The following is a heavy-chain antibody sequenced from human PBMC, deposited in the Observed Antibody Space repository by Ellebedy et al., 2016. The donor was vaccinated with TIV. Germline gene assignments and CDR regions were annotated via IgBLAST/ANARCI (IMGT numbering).Heavy chain of an antibody. V-gene: IGHV3-74*01. CDR3: ARGYYYGMDV. CDR1: GFTFTTYW. Sequence: GGSLRLXXAASGFTFTTYWMHWVRQAPGEGLACVSRIKSDGSSTFYADSVKGRSTISRDNAKNTLYLQMNSLRAEDTAMYFCARGYYYGMDVWGQGTTVTVSS. CDR2: IKSDGSST. J-gene: IGHJ6*02.